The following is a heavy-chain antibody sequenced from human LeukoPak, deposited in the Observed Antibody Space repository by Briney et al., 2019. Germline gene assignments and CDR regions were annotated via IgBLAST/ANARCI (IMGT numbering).Heavy chain of an antibody. CDR2: MNPNSGNT. V-gene: IGHV1-8*01. Sequence: ASVKVSCKASGYTFTSYDINWVRQATGQGLEWMGWMNPNSGNTGYAQKFQGRVTMTRNTSISTAYMELSSLRSEDTAVYYCARVYRQLRPYYFDYWGQGTLVTVSP. CDR3: ARVYRQLRPYYFDY. CDR1: GYTFTSYD. D-gene: IGHD4-23*01. J-gene: IGHJ4*02.